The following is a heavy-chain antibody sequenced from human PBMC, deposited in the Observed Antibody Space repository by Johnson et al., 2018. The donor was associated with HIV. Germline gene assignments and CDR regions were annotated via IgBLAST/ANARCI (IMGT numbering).Heavy chain of an antibody. CDR3: AKDGLHYYDSSGHPSFDI. CDR1: GFTFSSYG. J-gene: IGHJ3*02. D-gene: IGHD3-22*01. V-gene: IGHV3-30*02. Sequence: VQLVESGGGVVQPGGSLRLSCAASGFTFSSYGMHWVRQAPGKGLEWVAFIRYDGSNKYYADSVKGRFTISRDNSKNTLYLQMNSLRAEDTAVYYCAKDGLHYYDSSGHPSFDIWGQGTMVTVSS. CDR2: IRYDGSNK.